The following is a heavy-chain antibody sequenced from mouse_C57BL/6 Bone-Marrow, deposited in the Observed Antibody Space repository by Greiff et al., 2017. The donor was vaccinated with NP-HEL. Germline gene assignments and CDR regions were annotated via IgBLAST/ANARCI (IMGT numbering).Heavy chain of an antibody. CDR3: ATYSNQYYYAMDY. CDR2: ISSGGSYT. J-gene: IGHJ4*01. CDR1: GFTFSSYG. Sequence: EVKLVESGGDLVKPGGSLKLSCAASGFTFSSYGMSWVRQTPDKRLEWVATISSGGSYTYYPDSVKGRFTISSDNAKNTLYLQMSSLKSEDTAMYYCATYSNQYYYAMDYWGQGTSVTVSS. D-gene: IGHD2-5*01. V-gene: IGHV5-6*01.